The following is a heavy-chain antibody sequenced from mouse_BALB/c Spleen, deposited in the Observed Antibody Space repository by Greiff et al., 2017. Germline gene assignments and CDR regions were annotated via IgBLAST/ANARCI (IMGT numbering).Heavy chain of an antibody. V-gene: IGHV3-6*02. CDR1: GYSITSGYY. J-gene: IGHJ3*01. Sequence: EVKLLESGPGLVKPSQSLSLTCSVTGYSITSGYYWNWIRQFPGNKLEWMGYISYDGSNNYNPSLKKRISITRDTSKNQFFLKLNSVTTEDTATYYCARNDGYYVVFAYWGQGTLVTVSA. D-gene: IGHD2-3*01. CDR2: ISYDGSN. CDR3: ARNDGYYVVFAY.